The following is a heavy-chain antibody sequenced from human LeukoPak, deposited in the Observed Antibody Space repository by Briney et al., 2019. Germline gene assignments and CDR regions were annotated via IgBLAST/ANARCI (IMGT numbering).Heavy chain of an antibody. J-gene: IGHJ3*02. V-gene: IGHV1-18*01. CDR3: ARRRGYYYGPADAFDI. D-gene: IGHD3-22*01. Sequence: ASVKVSCKASGGTFSSYGISWVRQAPGQGLEWMGWVSAYNGNTNYAQKLQGRVTMTTDTSTSTAYMELRSLRSDDTAVYYCARRRGYYYGPADAFDIWGQGTMVTVSS. CDR1: GGTFSSYG. CDR2: VSAYNGNT.